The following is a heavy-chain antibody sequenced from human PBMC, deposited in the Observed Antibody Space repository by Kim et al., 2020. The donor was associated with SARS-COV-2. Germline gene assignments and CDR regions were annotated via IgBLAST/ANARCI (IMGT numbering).Heavy chain of an antibody. J-gene: IGHJ3*02. V-gene: IGHV4-39*01. Sequence: SETLSLTCSASGGSISSTSYYWVRLRQPPGKGLEWIGSIYYTGSANSHPTLKSRVSITVDTSKNQLSLKLSSVTAADTAVYYCAKHFCSPIAFDIWGQGTVVTVSS. CDR3: AKHFCSPIAFDI. CDR1: GGSISSTSYY. D-gene: IGHD2-15*01. CDR2: IYYTGSA.